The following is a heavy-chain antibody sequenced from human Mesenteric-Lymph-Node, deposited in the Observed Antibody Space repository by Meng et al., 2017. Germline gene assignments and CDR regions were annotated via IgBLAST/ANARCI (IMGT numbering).Heavy chain of an antibody. V-gene: IGHV1-8*01. J-gene: IGHJ4*02. CDR3: ARGITQGVDY. CDR1: GYIFSNLD. Sequence: QVQLVQSGAVVKEPGASVKVSCKASGYIFSNLDINWVRQAAGQGLEWMGWMSPKSSDTGYAQKFQGRVTMTRDTSINTAYMELSSLRSEDTGLYFCARGITQGVDYWGQGTLVTVSS. CDR2: MSPKSSDT.